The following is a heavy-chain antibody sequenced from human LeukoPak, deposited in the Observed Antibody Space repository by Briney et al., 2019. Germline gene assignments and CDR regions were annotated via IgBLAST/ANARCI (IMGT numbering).Heavy chain of an antibody. Sequence: SETLSLTCAVYGGSFSGYYWSWIRQPPGKGLEWIGEINHSGSTNYNPSLKSRVTISVDTPKNQFSLKLSSVTAADTAVYYCARGAGMTTVTTMFYFDYWGQGTLVTVSS. CDR3: ARGAGMTTVTTMFYFDY. V-gene: IGHV4-34*01. CDR2: INHSGST. J-gene: IGHJ4*02. D-gene: IGHD4-11*01. CDR1: GGSFSGYY.